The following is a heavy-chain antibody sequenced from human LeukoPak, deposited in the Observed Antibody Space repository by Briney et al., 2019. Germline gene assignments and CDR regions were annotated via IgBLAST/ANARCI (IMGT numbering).Heavy chain of an antibody. Sequence: PGGSLRLSCAASGFTFSSYAMHWVRQAPGKGLEWVAVISYDGSNKYYADSVKGRFTISRDNSKNTLYLQTNSLRAEDTAVYYCARSPTYSSSWYFDYWGQGTLVTVSS. V-gene: IGHV3-30-3*01. CDR2: ISYDGSNK. J-gene: IGHJ4*02. CDR1: GFTFSSYA. CDR3: ARSPTYSSSWYFDY. D-gene: IGHD6-13*01.